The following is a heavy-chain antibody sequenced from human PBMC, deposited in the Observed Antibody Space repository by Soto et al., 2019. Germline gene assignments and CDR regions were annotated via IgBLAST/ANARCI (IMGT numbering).Heavy chain of an antibody. Sequence: GASVKVSWKASGYTFTSYGISWVRQAPGQGLEWMGWISAYNGNTNYAQKLQGRVTMTTDTSTSTAYMELRSLRSDDTAVYYCIKTSGIIYPGDSDTRYSPSFQGQVTISADKSISTAYLQWSSLKASDTAMYYCARRPYGDYEDAFDIWGQGTMVTVSS. V-gene: IGHV1-18*01. CDR3: IKTSGIIYPGDSDTRYSPSFQGQVTISADKSISTAYLQWSSLKASDTAMYYCARRPYGDYEDAFDI. D-gene: IGHD2-21*02. J-gene: IGHJ3*02. CDR1: GYTFTSYG. CDR2: ISAYNGNT.